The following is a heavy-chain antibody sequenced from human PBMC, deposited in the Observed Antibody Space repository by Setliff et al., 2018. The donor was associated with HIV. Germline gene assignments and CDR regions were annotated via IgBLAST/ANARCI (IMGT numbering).Heavy chain of an antibody. CDR3: AKSRTIYGEVIIQWAYMDV. D-gene: IGHD3-3*01. Sequence: GGSLRLSCVASGFAFSDFSMFWARRAPGKGLEWVAVISFDGSHKYYADSLKGRFTISRDNSINTIYLQMNSLRTEDTAVYYCAKSRTIYGEVIIQWAYMDVWGQGTTVTVSS. CDR1: GFAFSDFS. J-gene: IGHJ6*02. V-gene: IGHV3-30*04. CDR2: ISFDGSHK.